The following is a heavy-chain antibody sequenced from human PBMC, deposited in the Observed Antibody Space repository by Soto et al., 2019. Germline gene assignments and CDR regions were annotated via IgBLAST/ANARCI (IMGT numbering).Heavy chain of an antibody. CDR2: MNPNSGNT. V-gene: IGHV1-8*01. D-gene: IGHD3-9*01. J-gene: IGHJ6*02. CDR1: GYTFTSYD. Sequence: QVQLVQSGAEVKKPGASVKVSCKASGYTFTSYDINWVRQATGQGLEWMGWMNPNSGNTGYAQKFQGRVTMTRNTSISTAYMELSSLRSEDTAVYYCARAKGLRYFDWFSKSHGMDVWGQGTTVTVSS. CDR3: ARAKGLRYFDWFSKSHGMDV.